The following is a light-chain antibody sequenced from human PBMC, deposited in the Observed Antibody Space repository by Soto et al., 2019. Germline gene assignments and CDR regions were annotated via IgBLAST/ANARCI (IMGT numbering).Light chain of an antibody. V-gene: IGKV1-5*01. Sequence: DIQMTQSPSTLSASVGDRVTITCRASQSISNRLAWYQQKPGKAPKVLIYDASSLESGVPSRFSGSGSGTEFTLTISSLQPDDFATYYCQQYNSYSWTFGQGTKVEIK. CDR1: QSISNR. CDR3: QQYNSYSWT. CDR2: DAS. J-gene: IGKJ1*01.